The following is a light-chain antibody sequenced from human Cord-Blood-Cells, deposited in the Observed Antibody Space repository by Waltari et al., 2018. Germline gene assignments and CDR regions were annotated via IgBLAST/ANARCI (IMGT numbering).Light chain of an antibody. Sequence: QSALTQPASVSGSPGQSITISCTGTSSDVGSYNLVSWYQQHPGKAPKLMIYEGSKRPSGVSNRFSGSKSGNTASLTSSGLQAEEEADYYCCSYAGSSTWVFGGGTKLTVL. CDR3: CSYAGSSTWV. CDR1: SSDVGSYNL. CDR2: EGS. V-gene: IGLV2-23*01. J-gene: IGLJ3*02.